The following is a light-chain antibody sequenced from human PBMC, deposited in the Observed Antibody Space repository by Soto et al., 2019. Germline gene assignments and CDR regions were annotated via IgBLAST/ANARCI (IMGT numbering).Light chain of an antibody. Sequence: EIVLTQSPGTLSLSPGERATLSCRASQSVSSSYLAWYQQKPGQAPRLLIHGASSRATGIADRFSGSGSGTDFTVTISRLEPEDFAVYYCQQYGSSPLYTFGQGTKPEI. J-gene: IGKJ2*01. CDR1: QSVSSSY. CDR3: QQYGSSPLYT. CDR2: GAS. V-gene: IGKV3-20*01.